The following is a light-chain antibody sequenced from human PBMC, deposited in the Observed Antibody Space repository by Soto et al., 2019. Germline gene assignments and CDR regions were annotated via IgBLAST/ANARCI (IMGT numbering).Light chain of an antibody. CDR1: SSDVGGYNY. J-gene: IGLJ2*01. Sequence: QSALTQPPSASGSPGQSVTISCTGTSSDVGGYNYVSWYQHHPGKAPKLIIYEVSKRPSGVPDRFSGSKSGNTASLTVSGLQAEDEAEYYCSSYAGTNSYVVFGGGTKVTVL. CDR3: SSYAGTNSYVV. V-gene: IGLV2-8*01. CDR2: EVS.